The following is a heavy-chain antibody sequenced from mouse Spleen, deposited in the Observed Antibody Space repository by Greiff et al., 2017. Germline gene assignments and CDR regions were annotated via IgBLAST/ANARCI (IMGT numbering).Heavy chain of an antibody. J-gene: IGHJ4*01. CDR3: TIYYDYDDYYAMDY. CDR2: INPSNGGT. CDR1: GYTFTDYY. V-gene: IGHV1S81*02. D-gene: IGHD2-4*01. Sequence: VQLQQSGAELVRPGASVKLSCKASGYTFTDYYINWVKQRPGQGLEWIGEINPSNGGTNFNEKFKSKATLTVGKSSSTAYMQLSSLTSEDSAVYYCTIYYDYDDYYAMDYWGQGTSVTVSS.